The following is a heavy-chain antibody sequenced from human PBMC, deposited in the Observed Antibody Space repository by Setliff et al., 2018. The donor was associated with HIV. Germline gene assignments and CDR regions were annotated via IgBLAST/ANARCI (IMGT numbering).Heavy chain of an antibody. V-gene: IGHV3-48*03. CDR2: ISSSGSTI. Sequence: PGGSLRLSCAASGFTFTNYAMSWVRQAPGKGLEWVSHISSSGSTIYYADSVKGCFTISRDNAKNSLSLQMHSLRAENTAVYYCARGIYTGYDHFDYWGQGTLVTVSS. D-gene: IGHD5-12*01. CDR1: GFTFTNYA. J-gene: IGHJ4*02. CDR3: ARGIYTGYDHFDY.